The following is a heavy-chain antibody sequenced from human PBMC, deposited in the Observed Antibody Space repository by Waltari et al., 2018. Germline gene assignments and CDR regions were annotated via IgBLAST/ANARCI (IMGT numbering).Heavy chain of an antibody. J-gene: IGHJ4*01. CDR1: GYNFLSYG. D-gene: IGHD3-10*01. CDR2: IDTYTGNT. CDR3: ARDPFPGDY. Sequence: QVQLVQSGAEVKRPGASVQVHCTASGYNFLSYGITWVRQAPGQGLEWTGWIDTYTGNTKYAQTLQGRVTMTTDTSTNTVYMHLRSLKSDDTAVYFCARDPFPGDYWGHGTLVAVSS. V-gene: IGHV1-18*01.